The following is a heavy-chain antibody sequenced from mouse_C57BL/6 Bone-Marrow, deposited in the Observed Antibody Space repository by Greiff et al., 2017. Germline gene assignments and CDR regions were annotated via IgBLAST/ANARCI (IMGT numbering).Heavy chain of an antibody. CDR3: ARSIYYGLDY. J-gene: IGHJ2*01. CDR2: IYPRSGNT. V-gene: IGHV1-81*01. Sequence: QVQLQQSGPELVKPGASVKISCKASGYTFTSYGISWVKQRTGQGLEWIGEIYPRSGNTYYNEKFKGKATLTADKSSSTAYMELRSLTSEDSAVYFCARSIYYGLDYWGQGTTLTVSS. CDR1: GYTFTSYG. D-gene: IGHD1-1*01.